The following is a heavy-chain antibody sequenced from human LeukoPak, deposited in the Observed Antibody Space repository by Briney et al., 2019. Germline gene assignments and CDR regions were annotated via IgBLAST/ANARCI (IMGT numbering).Heavy chain of an antibody. CDR2: IYHSGST. CDR3: ARVGEYSSSWYYYYYYMDV. Sequence: SETLSLTCAVSGGSISSSNWWSWVRQPPGKGLEWIGEIYHSGSTNYNPSLKSRVTISVDTSKNQFSLKLSSVTAADTAVYYCARVGEYSSSWYYYYYYMDVWGKGTTVTVSS. CDR1: GGSISSSNW. J-gene: IGHJ6*03. V-gene: IGHV4-4*02. D-gene: IGHD6-13*01.